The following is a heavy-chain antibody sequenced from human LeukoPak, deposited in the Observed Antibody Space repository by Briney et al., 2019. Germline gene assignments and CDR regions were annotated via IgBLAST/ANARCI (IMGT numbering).Heavy chain of an antibody. CDR3: ARDHVRFTRRRNNVFDI. Sequence: SETLSLTCTVSGGSISSSTYYWGWIRQPPGKGLEWIGSMYYSGNIYYNPSLKSRVTISVDTSKNQLSLKLSSVTAADTAVHYCARDHVRFTRRRNNVFDIWGQGTMVTVSS. D-gene: IGHD1-14*01. V-gene: IGHV4-39*07. J-gene: IGHJ3*02. CDR1: GGSISSSTYY. CDR2: MYYSGNI.